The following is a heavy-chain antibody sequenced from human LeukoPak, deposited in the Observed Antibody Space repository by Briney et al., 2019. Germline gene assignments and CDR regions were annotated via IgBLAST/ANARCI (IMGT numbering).Heavy chain of an antibody. CDR2: MNPNSGNT. D-gene: IGHD2-2*01. Sequence: GASVKVSCKASGYTFTSYDINWARQATGQGLEWMGWMNPNSGNTGYAQKFQGRVTITRNTSISTAYMELSNLTSEDTAVYYCARTCSSTSCSDFDYWGQGTLVTVSS. V-gene: IGHV1-8*03. CDR1: GYTFTSYD. CDR3: ARTCSSTSCSDFDY. J-gene: IGHJ4*02.